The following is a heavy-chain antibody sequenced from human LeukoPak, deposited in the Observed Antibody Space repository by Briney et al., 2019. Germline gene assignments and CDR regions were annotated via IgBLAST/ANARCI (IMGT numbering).Heavy chain of an antibody. J-gene: IGHJ4*02. CDR1: GGSVSSSSYY. Sequence: SETLSLTCTVSGGSVSSSSYYWSWIRQPPGKGPEWIGYIYYSGSTNYNPSLKSRVTISVDTSNDRFSLKLSSVTAADTAVYYCARGPYLDCWGQGTLVTVSS. CDR3: ARGPYLDC. V-gene: IGHV4-61*01. CDR2: IYYSGST.